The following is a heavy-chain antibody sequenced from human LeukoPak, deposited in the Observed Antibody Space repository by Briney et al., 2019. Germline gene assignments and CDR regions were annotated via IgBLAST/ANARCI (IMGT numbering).Heavy chain of an antibody. CDR1: GYTFTGYY. V-gene: IGHV1-2*02. Sequence: GASVKVSCKASGYTFTGYYMHWVRQAPGQGLGWMGWINPNSGGTNYAQKFQGRVTMTRDTSISTAYMELSRLRSDDTAVYYCARDGVGYYDSSGYYYFQHWGQGTLVTVSS. CDR2: INPNSGGT. J-gene: IGHJ1*01. D-gene: IGHD3-22*01. CDR3: ARDGVGYYDSSGYYYFQH.